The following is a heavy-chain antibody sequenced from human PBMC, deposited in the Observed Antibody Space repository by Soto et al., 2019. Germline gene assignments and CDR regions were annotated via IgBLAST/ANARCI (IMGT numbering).Heavy chain of an antibody. CDR2: IVVGSGNT. Sequence: QMQLVQSGPEVKKPGTSVKVSCKASGFTFTSSAVQWVRQARGQRLEWIGWIVVGSGNTNYAQKFQERVTITRDMSTSTAYMELSSLRSEDTAMYYCAADPTMVRGVINAFDIWGQGTMVTVSS. CDR1: GFTFTSSA. V-gene: IGHV1-58*01. CDR3: AADPTMVRGVINAFDI. J-gene: IGHJ3*02. D-gene: IGHD3-10*01.